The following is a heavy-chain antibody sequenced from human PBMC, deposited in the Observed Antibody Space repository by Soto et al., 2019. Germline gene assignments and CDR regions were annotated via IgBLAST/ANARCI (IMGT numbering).Heavy chain of an antibody. CDR1: GGSISSGGYY. CDR2: IYYSGST. Sequence: SETLSLTCTVSGGSISSGGYYWSWIRQHPGKGLEWIGYIYYSGSTYYNPSLKSRVTISVDTSKNQFSLKLSSVTAADTAVYYCARSYDFWSGYNGASWFDHWGQGTLVTVSS. V-gene: IGHV4-31*03. D-gene: IGHD3-3*01. CDR3: ARSYDFWSGYNGASWFDH. J-gene: IGHJ5*02.